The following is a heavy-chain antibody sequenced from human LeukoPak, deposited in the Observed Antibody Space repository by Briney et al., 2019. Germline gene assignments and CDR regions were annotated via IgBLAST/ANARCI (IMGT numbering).Heavy chain of an antibody. CDR3: ARGPELYYYYMDV. CDR2: INHSGST. Sequence: SETLSLTCAVYGGSFSGYYWSWIRQPPGKGLEWIGEINHSGSTNYNPSLKSRVTISVDTSKNQFSLKLSSGTAAYTAVYYCARGPELYYYYMDVGSKASTVTVSS. D-gene: IGHD1-14*01. V-gene: IGHV4-34*01. CDR1: GGSFSGYY. J-gene: IGHJ6*03.